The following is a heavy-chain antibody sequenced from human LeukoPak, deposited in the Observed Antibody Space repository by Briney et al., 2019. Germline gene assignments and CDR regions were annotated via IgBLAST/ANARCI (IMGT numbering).Heavy chain of an antibody. CDR3: AREGVVPAASYYYYYMDV. D-gene: IGHD2-2*01. V-gene: IGHV1-69*05. Sequence: GASVKVSCKASGGTFSSYAISWVRQAPGQGLEWMGGIIPIFGTANYAQKLQGRVTMTTDTSTSTAYMELRSLRSDDTAVYYCAREGVVPAASYYYYYMDVWGKGTTVTVSS. J-gene: IGHJ6*03. CDR2: IIPIFGTA. CDR1: GGTFSSYA.